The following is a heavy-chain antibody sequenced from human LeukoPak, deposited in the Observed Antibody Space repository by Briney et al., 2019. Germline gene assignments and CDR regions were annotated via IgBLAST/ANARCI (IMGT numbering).Heavy chain of an antibody. V-gene: IGHV4-34*01. CDR1: GGSFSGYY. Sequence: SETLSLTCAVYGGSFSGYYWSWIRQPPGKGLEWIGEINHSGSTNYNPSLESRVTISVDTSKNQFSLKLSSVTAADTAVYYCARDCSSTSCSSDDWFDPWGQGTLVTVSS. D-gene: IGHD2-2*01. CDR2: INHSGST. J-gene: IGHJ5*02. CDR3: ARDCSSTSCSSDDWFDP.